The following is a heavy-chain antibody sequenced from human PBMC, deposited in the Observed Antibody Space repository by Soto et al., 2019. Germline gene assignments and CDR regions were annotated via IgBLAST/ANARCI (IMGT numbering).Heavy chain of an antibody. CDR2: IYHSGST. CDR1: GGSISSGGYS. CDR3: ARTYCTNGVCFWFDY. V-gene: IGHV4-30-2*01. Sequence: SETLSLTCAVSGGSISSGGYSCSWIRQPPGKGLEWIGYIYHSGSTYYNPSLKSRVTISVDRSKNQFSLKLSSVTAADTAVYYCARTYCTNGVCFWFDYWGQGTLVTVS. D-gene: IGHD2-8*01. J-gene: IGHJ4*02.